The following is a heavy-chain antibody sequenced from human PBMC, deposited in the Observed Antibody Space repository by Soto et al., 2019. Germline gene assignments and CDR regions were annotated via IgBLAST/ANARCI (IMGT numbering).Heavy chain of an antibody. CDR3: ARTGIYDFWSGYPARPSYYYYYGMDV. CDR2: ISAYNGNT. V-gene: IGHV1-18*01. J-gene: IGHJ6*02. Sequence: ASVKVSCKASGYTFTSYGISWVRQAPGQGLEWMGWISAYNGNTNYAQKLQGRVTMTTDTSTSTAYMELRSLRSDDTAVYYCARTGIYDFWSGYPARPSYYYYYGMDVWGQGTTVNVSS. D-gene: IGHD3-3*01. CDR1: GYTFTSYG.